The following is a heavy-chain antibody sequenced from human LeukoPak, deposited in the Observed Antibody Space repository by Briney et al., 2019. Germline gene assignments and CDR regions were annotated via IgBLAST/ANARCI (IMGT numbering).Heavy chain of an antibody. Sequence: PGGYLRIASAASGLTCTSYTMTWVRQAPGKGLEWVANIKEDGGERNYVDSVEGRFAISRDNAKNSVYLQMNSLRVEDTAVYYCAREYWGVDYWGQGTLVTVSS. V-gene: IGHV3-7*01. CDR3: AREYWGVDY. CDR1: GLTCTSYT. D-gene: IGHD2-8*02. J-gene: IGHJ4*02. CDR2: IKEDGGER.